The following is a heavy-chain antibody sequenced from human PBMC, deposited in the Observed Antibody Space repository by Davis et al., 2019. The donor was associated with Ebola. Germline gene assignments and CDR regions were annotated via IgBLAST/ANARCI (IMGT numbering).Heavy chain of an antibody. CDR2: ITSSGSST. CDR1: GFTFSSYA. J-gene: IGHJ1*01. D-gene: IGHD1-1*01. Sequence: GESLKISCAASGFTFSSYAMRWVRQAPGKGLEWVSAITSSGSSTYYADSVKGRFTISRDNSKNTVFLQMTSLRAEDTAVYYCAEDRQLNYWGQGTLVTVSS. V-gene: IGHV3-23*01. CDR3: AEDRQLNY.